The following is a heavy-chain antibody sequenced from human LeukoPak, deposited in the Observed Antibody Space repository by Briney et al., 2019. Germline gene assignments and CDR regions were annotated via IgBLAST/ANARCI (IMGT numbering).Heavy chain of an antibody. CDR1: GFTFSSYE. V-gene: IGHV3-48*03. J-gene: IGHJ6*02. D-gene: IGHD1-14*01. Sequence: GGSLRLSCAASGFTFSSYEMNWVRQAPGKGLEWVSYISSCGSTIYYADSVKGRFTISRDNAKNSLYLQMNSLRAEDTAVYYCARDTRRGSLDVWGQGTTVTVSS. CDR3: ARDTRRGSLDV. CDR2: ISSCGSTI.